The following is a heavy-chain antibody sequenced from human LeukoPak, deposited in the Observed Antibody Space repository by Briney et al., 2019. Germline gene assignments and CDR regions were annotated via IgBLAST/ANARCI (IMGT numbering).Heavy chain of an antibody. CDR1: GFTFSGYA. CDR2: ISSTGGTI. CDR3: GKSGPYRDSLIEI. Sequence: PGGSLRLSCAASGFTFSGYAMNWVRQAPGKGLEWLSHISSTGGTIYYADSVKGRLTVSRDNAKNSLYLQMNSLRAEAPAVYYCGKSGPYRDSLIEIWGQGALVTVSS. J-gene: IGHJ4*02. V-gene: IGHV3-48*03. D-gene: IGHD4-17*01.